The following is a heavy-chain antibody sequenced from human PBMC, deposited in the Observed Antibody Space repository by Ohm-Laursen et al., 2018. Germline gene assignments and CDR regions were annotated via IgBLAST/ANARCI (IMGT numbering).Heavy chain of an antibody. Sequence: TLSLTCIVSGGSISSGGYYWSWIRQHPGKGLEWIGYIYYSGSTYYNPSLKSRVTISVDTSKNQFSLKLSSVTAADTAVYYCARVGTIFGSYYYYGMDVWGQGTTVTVSS. CDR1: GGSISSGGYY. CDR2: IYYSGST. D-gene: IGHD3-3*01. V-gene: IGHV4-31*03. CDR3: ARVGTIFGSYYYYGMDV. J-gene: IGHJ6*02.